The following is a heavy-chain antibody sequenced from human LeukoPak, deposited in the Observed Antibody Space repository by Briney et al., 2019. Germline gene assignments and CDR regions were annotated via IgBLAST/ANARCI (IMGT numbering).Heavy chain of an antibody. V-gene: IGHV3-23*01. J-gene: IGHJ4*02. CDR2: ISGSGGST. D-gene: IGHD2-15*01. CDR3: ARALYCSAGSCYSGPDY. Sequence: GGTLRLSCAASGFTFSSYGMSWVRQAPGKGLEWVSAISGSGGSTYYADSVKGRFTISRDNSKNTLYLQMNSLRAEDTAVYYCARALYCSAGSCYSGPDYWGQGALVTVSS. CDR1: GFTFSSYG.